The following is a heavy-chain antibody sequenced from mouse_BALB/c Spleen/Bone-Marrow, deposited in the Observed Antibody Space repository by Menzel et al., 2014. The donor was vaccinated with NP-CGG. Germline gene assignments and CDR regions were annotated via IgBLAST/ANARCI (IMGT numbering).Heavy chain of an antibody. Sequence: LQQSGSELVRPGASVKLSCKASGYTFTNYWIHWVKQRPGQGLEWIGNVYPGRGSINSDEKFKTKATLTVDTSSSTAYMHLNSLTSEDSAVYYCARRLRGYYGKDYWGQRTPATVSS. CDR2: VYPGRGSI. V-gene: IGHV1S22*01. D-gene: IGHD1-3*01. CDR3: ARRLRGYYGKDY. CDR1: GYTFTNYW. J-gene: IGHJ4*01.